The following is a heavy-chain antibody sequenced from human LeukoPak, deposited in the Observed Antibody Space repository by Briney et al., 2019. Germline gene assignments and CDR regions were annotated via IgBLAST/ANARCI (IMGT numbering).Heavy chain of an antibody. CDR3: ARDRVGQQLVGRKYYYYYMDV. J-gene: IGHJ6*03. V-gene: IGHV4-34*01. D-gene: IGHD6-13*01. CDR1: GGSFSGYY. CDR2: INHSGST. Sequence: PSETLSLTCAVYGGSFSGYYWIWIRQPPGKGLEWIGEINHSGSTNYNPSLKSRLTIPVDTSKNQVSLKLSSVTAADTAVYYCARDRVGQQLVGRKYYYYYMDVWGKGTTATISS.